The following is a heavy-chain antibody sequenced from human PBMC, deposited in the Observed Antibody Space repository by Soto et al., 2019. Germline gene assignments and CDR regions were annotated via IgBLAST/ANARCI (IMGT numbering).Heavy chain of an antibody. CDR2: IYSGGST. CDR1: GFTVSSNY. J-gene: IGHJ4*02. D-gene: IGHD6-19*01. CDR3: ASSSGWLYFFDY. V-gene: IGHV3-53*01. Sequence: GGSLRLSCAASGFTVSSNYMSWVRQAPGKGLEWVSVIYSGGSTYYADSVKGRFTISRDNSKNTLYLQMNSLRAEDTAVYYCASSSGWLYFFDYWGQGTLVTVSS.